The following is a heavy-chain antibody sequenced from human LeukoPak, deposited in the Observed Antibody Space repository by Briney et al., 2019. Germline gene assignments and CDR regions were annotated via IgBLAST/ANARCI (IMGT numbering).Heavy chain of an antibody. Sequence: GGSLRLSCAASGFTFSSYAMNWVRQAPGKGLEWISSISGSGDNTYYADSVKGRFTISRDNSKNTLYLQMNSLRAEDTAVYYCAELGITMIGGVWGKGTTVTISS. CDR2: ISGSGDNT. D-gene: IGHD3-10*02. V-gene: IGHV3-23*01. CDR1: GFTFSSYA. CDR3: AELGITMIGGV. J-gene: IGHJ6*04.